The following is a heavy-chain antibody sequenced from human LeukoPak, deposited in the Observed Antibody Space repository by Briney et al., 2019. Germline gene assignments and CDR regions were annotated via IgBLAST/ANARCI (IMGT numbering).Heavy chain of an antibody. CDR2: ISYDGSNK. CDR1: GFTFSSYA. Sequence: ETGGSLRLSCAASGFTFSSYAMHWVRQAPGKGLEWVAVISYDGSNKYYADSVKGRFTISRDNSKNTLYLQMNSLRAEDTAVYYCARALEQRGSYYGSSYFDYWGQGTLVTVSS. CDR3: ARALEQRGSYYGSSYFDY. J-gene: IGHJ4*02. V-gene: IGHV3-30-3*01. D-gene: IGHD1-26*01.